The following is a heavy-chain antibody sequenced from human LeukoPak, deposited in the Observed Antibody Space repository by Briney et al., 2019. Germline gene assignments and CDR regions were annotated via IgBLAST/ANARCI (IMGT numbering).Heavy chain of an antibody. Sequence: GGSLRLSCTASEFTVSRNYMLWVRQAPGKGLEWVSLIFSNGDTHYADSLKGRFTISRDTSKNTMSLQMNSLRVENTAMYYCTRDQMNYWGQGTLVTVSS. CDR3: TRDQMNY. CDR1: EFTVSRNY. CDR2: IFSNGDT. D-gene: IGHD5-24*01. V-gene: IGHV3-53*01. J-gene: IGHJ4*02.